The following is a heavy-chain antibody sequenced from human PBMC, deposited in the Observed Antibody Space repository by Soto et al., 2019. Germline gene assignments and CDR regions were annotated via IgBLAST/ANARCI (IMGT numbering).Heavy chain of an antibody. CDR3: ARGRYLSHWFDP. D-gene: IGHD3-9*01. J-gene: IGHJ5*02. CDR1: GFTFSSYA. CDR2: ISYDGGNK. V-gene: IGHV3-30-3*01. Sequence: VGSLRLSCAASGFTFSSYAMHWVRQAPGKGLEWVAVISYDGGNKYYADSVKGRFTISRDNSKNTLYLQMNSLRAEDTAVYYCARGRYLSHWFDPWGQGTLVTVSS.